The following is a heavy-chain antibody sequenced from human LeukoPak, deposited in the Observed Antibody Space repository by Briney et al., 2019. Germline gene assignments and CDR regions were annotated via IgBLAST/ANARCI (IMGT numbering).Heavy chain of an antibody. J-gene: IGHJ4*02. Sequence: PGGSLRLCCAASGFTFSDYSMNWVRQAPGKGLEWVSYISSASSTIYYADSVKGRFTISRDNAKNSVHLQMNNLRAEDTAVYYCAREGTLWLLIDFWGQGTQVTVSS. CDR2: ISSASSTI. V-gene: IGHV3-48*04. CDR3: AREGTLWLLIDF. CDR1: GFTFSDYS. D-gene: IGHD2-21*02.